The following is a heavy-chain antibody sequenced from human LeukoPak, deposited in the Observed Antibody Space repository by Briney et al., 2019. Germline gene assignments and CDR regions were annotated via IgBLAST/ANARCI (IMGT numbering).Heavy chain of an antibody. CDR2: INSDGRST. D-gene: IGHD2-2*01. J-gene: IGHJ5*02. Sequence: GGSLRPSCAASGFTFSSYWMHWVRQAPGKGLVWVSRINSDGRSTSYADSVKGRFTISRDNAKNTLYLQMNSLRVEDTAVYYCARLDIVVVPSASSWFDPWGQGTLVTVSS. CDR1: GFTFSSYW. CDR3: ARLDIVVVPSASSWFDP. V-gene: IGHV3-74*01.